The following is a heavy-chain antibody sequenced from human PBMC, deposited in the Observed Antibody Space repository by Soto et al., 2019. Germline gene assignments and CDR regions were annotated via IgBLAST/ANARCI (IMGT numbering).Heavy chain of an antibody. Sequence: QVQLQESGPGLVKPSETLSLTCTVSGDSISSYYWSWIRQPPGKGLEWVGYISYTGSTIYNPSLERRATISLDTSKNQVSLSLNSVTVAYTAVYYCASVGELPVWFDPWGRGTLVTVSS. J-gene: IGHJ5*02. D-gene: IGHD3-10*01. CDR2: ISYTGST. V-gene: IGHV4-59*13. CDR1: GDSISSYY. CDR3: ASVGELPVWFDP.